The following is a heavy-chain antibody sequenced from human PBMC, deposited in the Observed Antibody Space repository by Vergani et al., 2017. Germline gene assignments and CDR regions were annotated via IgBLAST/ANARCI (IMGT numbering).Heavy chain of an antibody. CDR1: GGSISSSSYY. Sequence: QLQLQESGPGLVKPSETLSLTCTVSGGSISSSSYYWGWIRQPPGKGLEWIGSIYYSGSTYYNPSLKSRVTISVDTSKNQFSLKLSSVTAADTAVYYCARVREQLVRHWFDPWGQGTLVTVSS. CDR3: ARVREQLVRHWFDP. J-gene: IGHJ5*02. D-gene: IGHD6-6*01. V-gene: IGHV4-39*07. CDR2: IYYSGST.